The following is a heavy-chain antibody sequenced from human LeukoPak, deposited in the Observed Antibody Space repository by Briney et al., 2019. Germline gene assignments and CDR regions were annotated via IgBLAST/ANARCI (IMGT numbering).Heavy chain of an antibody. V-gene: IGHV3-74*01. CDR2: INSDGSST. J-gene: IGHJ4*02. D-gene: IGHD6-6*01. CDR3: ARGDGTSSGLYFHY. Sequence: GGSLRLSCAASGFTFSSYWMSWVRQAPGKGLVWVSRINSDGSSTSYADSVKGRFTISRDNAKNTLYLQMNSLRVEDTAIYYCARGDGTSSGLYFHYWGQGTLVTVSS. CDR1: GFTFSSYW.